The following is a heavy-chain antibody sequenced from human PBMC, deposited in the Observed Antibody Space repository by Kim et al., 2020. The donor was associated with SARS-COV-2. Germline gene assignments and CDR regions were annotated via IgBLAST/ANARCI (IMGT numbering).Heavy chain of an antibody. CDR2: INTLSLHT. V-gene: IGHV1-18*04. Sequence: ASVKVSCKVSGYTSSNYGISWVQQAPGQGLEWMGWINTLSLHTNSVDKFQDRVTMTTVPSTNTVSMELRSLTSDDTAVYYCATTFSFSNSWYYFDYWGQGTLVTVSS. CDR1: GYTSSNYG. J-gene: IGHJ4*02. CDR3: ATTFSFSNSWYYFDY. D-gene: IGHD6-13*01.